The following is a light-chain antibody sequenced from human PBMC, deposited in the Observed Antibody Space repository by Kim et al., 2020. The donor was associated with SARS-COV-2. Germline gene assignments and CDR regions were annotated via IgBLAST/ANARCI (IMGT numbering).Light chain of an antibody. CDR1: KLGDKY. CDR2: QDS. J-gene: IGLJ3*02. Sequence: VFPEQTASITCSGDKLGDKYACWYQQKPGQSPVLVIYQDSKRPSGIPERFSGSNSGNTATLTISGTQAMDEADYYCQAWDSSTWVFGGGTQLTVL. V-gene: IGLV3-1*01. CDR3: QAWDSSTWV.